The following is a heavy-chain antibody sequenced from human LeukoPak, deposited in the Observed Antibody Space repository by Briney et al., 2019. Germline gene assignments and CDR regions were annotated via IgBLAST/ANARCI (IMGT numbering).Heavy chain of an antibody. CDR3: ARARGRNIVVVPAAIYYFDY. CDR2: IIPIFGTA. D-gene: IGHD2-2*02. Sequence: SVKVSCKASGGTLSSYAISWVRQAPGQGLEWMGGIIPIFGTANYAQKFQGRVTITADESTSTAYMELSSLRSEDTAVYYCARARGRNIVVVPAAIYYFDYWGQGTLVTVSS. CDR1: GGTLSSYA. V-gene: IGHV1-69*01. J-gene: IGHJ4*02.